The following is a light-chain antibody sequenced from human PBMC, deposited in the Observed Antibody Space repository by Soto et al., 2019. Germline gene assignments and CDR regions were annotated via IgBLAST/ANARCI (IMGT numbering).Light chain of an antibody. CDR3: QQLHGYPIT. V-gene: IGKV1-5*01. CDR1: QSISSW. Sequence: DIQMTQSPSTLSASVGDRVTITCRASQSISSWFAWYQQKPGKAPKLLIYAASNFQSGVPSRFSGSGSGTHFTLTISSLQPEDFATYYCQQLHGYPITFGQGTRLEIK. CDR2: AAS. J-gene: IGKJ5*01.